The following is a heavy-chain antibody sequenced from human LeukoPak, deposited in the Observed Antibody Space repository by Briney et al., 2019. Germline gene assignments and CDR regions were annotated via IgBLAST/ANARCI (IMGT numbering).Heavy chain of an antibody. Sequence: KPSETLSLTCTVSGGSISSNNYSWGWIRQPPGKGLEWIGSIYYGGSTYYNPSLKSRVTISVDTSKNQFSLKLNSVTAADTAVYYCARVDGSCSGGSCPSGNWFDPWGQGTLVTVSS. D-gene: IGHD2-15*01. CDR3: ARVDGSCSGGSCPSGNWFDP. CDR1: GGSISSNNYS. J-gene: IGHJ5*02. CDR2: IYYGGST. V-gene: IGHV4-39*01.